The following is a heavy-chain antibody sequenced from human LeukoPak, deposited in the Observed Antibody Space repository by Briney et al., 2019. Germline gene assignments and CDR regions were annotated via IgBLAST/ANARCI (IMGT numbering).Heavy chain of an antibody. J-gene: IGHJ5*02. V-gene: IGHV4-4*07. D-gene: IGHD3-3*01. Sequence: SETLSLTCTVSGGSISSYYWSWIRQPAGKGLEWIGRIYTSGSTNYNPSLKSRVTMSVDTSKNQFSLKLSSVTAADTAVYYCARDVRRRGYDFWSGYKRSDNWFDPWGQGTLVTVSS. CDR2: IYTSGST. CDR1: GGSISSYY. CDR3: ARDVRRRGYDFWSGYKRSDNWFDP.